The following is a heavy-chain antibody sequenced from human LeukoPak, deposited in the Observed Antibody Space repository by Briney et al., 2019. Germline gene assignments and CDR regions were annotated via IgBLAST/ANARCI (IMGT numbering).Heavy chain of an antibody. CDR3: ARSAKLELLDY. D-gene: IGHD1-7*01. J-gene: IGHJ4*02. V-gene: IGHV3-48*03. CDR2: ISSSGSTI. Sequence: GGSLRPSCAASGFTFSSYEMNWVRQAPGKGLEWVSYISSSGSTIYYADSVKGRFTISRDNAKNSLYLQMNSLRAEDTAVYYCARSAKLELLDYWGQGTLVTVSS. CDR1: GFTFSSYE.